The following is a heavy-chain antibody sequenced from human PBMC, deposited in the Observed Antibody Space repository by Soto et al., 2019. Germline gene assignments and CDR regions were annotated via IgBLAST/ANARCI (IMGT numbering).Heavy chain of an antibody. CDR1: GFTFSSYA. CDR2: ISGSGGST. J-gene: IGHJ3*02. Sequence: EVQLLESGGGLVQPGGSLRLSCAASGFTFSSYAMSWVRQAPGKGLEWVSAISGSGGSTYYADSVKGRFTISRDNSKNTLYLQMNSLRAEDTAVYYCAKGSTNLGYCSSTSCYGGAFDIWGQGTMVTVSS. CDR3: AKGSTNLGYCSSTSCYGGAFDI. D-gene: IGHD2-2*01. V-gene: IGHV3-23*01.